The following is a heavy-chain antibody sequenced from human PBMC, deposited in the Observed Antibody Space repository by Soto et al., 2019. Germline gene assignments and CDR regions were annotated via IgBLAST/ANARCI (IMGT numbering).Heavy chain of an antibody. Sequence: QVQLVQSGAEVKKPGASVKVSCKASGYTFTSYYMHWVRLAPGQGLEWMGIINPDGGGTSYAQQFQGRVIMTRDTSTSTVYMEMSSLRSEDTAVYYCAVGGTYLSMAVWGQGTTVTVSS. CDR3: AVGGTYLSMAV. D-gene: IGHD1-1*01. V-gene: IGHV1-46*01. CDR1: GYTFTSYY. J-gene: IGHJ6*02. CDR2: INPDGGGT.